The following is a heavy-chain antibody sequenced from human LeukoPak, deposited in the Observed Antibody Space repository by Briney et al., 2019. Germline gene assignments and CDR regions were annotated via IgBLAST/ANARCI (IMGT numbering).Heavy chain of an antibody. CDR3: AGVSGYDSSGYLDY. V-gene: IGHV4-59*01. J-gene: IGHJ4*02. CDR1: GGSISSYY. Sequence: PSETLSLTCTVSGGSISSYYWSWIRQPPGKGLEWIGYIYYSGSTNYDPSLKSRVTISVDTSKNQFSLKLSSVTAADTAVYYCAGVSGYDSSGYLDYWGQGTLVTVSS. CDR2: IYYSGST. D-gene: IGHD3-22*01.